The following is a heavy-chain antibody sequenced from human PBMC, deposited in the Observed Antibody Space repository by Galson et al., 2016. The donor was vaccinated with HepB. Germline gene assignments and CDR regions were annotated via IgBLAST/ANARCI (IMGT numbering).Heavy chain of an antibody. CDR3: AKEMRWLKLGLDY. CDR2: ITGRGTST. CDR1: GFSFSSYA. V-gene: IGHV3-23*01. J-gene: IGHJ4*02. Sequence: SLRLSCAASGFSFSSYAMSWVRQAPGKGLEWVSTITGRGTSTYYADSVEGRFTISRDNSKNTLYLQMNSLRAEDTATYYCAKEMRWLKLGLDYWGQGTRVTVSS. D-gene: IGHD5-24*01.